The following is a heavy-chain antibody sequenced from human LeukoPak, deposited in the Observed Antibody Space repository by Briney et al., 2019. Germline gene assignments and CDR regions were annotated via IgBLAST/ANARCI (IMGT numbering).Heavy chain of an antibody. V-gene: IGHV4-38-2*01. CDR2: IYHSGST. D-gene: IGHD3-22*01. CDR1: GYSISSGYY. CDR3: ARGYDSSDYGMDV. J-gene: IGHJ6*02. Sequence: PSETLSLTCAVSGYSISSGYYWGWIRQPPGKGLGWIGTIYHSGSTYYNPSLKSRLTISVDTSKNQFSLKLSSVTASDTAVYYCARGYDSSDYGMDVWGQGTTVTVSS.